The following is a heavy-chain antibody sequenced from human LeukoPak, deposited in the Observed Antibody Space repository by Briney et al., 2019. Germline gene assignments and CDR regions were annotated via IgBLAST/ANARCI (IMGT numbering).Heavy chain of an antibody. CDR3: AKVRTYYYYYGMDV. CDR1: GFTFSSYA. CDR2: ISGSGGST. Sequence: GGSLRLSCAASGFTFSSYAMSWVRQAPGKGLEWVSAISGSGGSTYYADSVKGRFTISRDNSKNTLYLQMNSLRAEDTAVYYCAKVRTYYYYYGMDVWGQGITVTVSS. J-gene: IGHJ6*02. V-gene: IGHV3-23*01.